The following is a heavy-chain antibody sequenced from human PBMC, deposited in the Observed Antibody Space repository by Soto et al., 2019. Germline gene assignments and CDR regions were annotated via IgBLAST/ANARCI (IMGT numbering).Heavy chain of an antibody. CDR2: ISYDGSNK. CDR3: AKARHYDILTDYPDY. V-gene: IGHV3-30*18. CDR1: GFTLRSYG. J-gene: IGHJ4*02. Sequence: GGSLRLSCAASGFTLRSYGMHWVRQAPGKGLEWVAVISYDGSNKYYADSVKGRFTISRDNSKNTLYLQMNSLRAEDTAVYYCAKARHYDILTDYPDYWGQGTLVPVSS. D-gene: IGHD3-9*01.